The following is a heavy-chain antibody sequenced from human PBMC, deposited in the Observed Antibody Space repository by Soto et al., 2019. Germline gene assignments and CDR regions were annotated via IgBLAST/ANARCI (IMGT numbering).Heavy chain of an antibody. J-gene: IGHJ6*02. CDR1: GYTFTSYG. V-gene: IGHV1-18*01. D-gene: IGHD6-6*01. Sequence: ASVKVSCKASGYTFTSYGISWVRQAPGQGLEWMGWISAYNGNTNYAQKLQGRVTMTTDTSTSTAYMELRSLRSDDTAVYYCARGGIAARPDKDYYYYGMDVWGQGTTVTVSS. CDR2: ISAYNGNT. CDR3: ARGGIAARPDKDYYYYGMDV.